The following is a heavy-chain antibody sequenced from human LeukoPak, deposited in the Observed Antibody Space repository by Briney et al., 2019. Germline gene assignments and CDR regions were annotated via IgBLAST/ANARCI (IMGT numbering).Heavy chain of an antibody. J-gene: IGHJ4*02. Sequence: GGSLRLSCAASGLGFSSFSFNWIRQAPGKGLEWVSSITPTTSYIYYADSVRDRFTISRENAKNSLYLQMNSLRAEGTAVYYCARLRRTSDSSGYYYYYDYWGQGTLVTVSS. CDR3: ARLRRTSDSSGYYYYYDY. V-gene: IGHV3-21*01. CDR1: GLGFSSFS. D-gene: IGHD3-22*01. CDR2: ITPTTSYI.